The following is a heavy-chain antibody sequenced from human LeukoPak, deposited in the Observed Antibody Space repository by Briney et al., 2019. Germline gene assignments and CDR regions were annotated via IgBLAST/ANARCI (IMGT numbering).Heavy chain of an antibody. CDR1: GGSISSYY. J-gene: IGHJ4*02. CDR2: IYTSGST. Sequence: SETLSLTCAVSGGSISSYYWSWIRQPPGKGLEWIGYIYTSGSTNYNPSLKSRVTISVDTSKNQFSLKLSSVTAADTAVYYCARSRECLLGFDYWAQGPLVTVSS. D-gene: IGHD3-3*01. CDR3: ARSRECLLGFDY. V-gene: IGHV4-4*09.